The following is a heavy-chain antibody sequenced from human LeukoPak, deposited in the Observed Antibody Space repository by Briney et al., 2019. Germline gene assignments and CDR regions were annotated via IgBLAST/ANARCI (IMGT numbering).Heavy chain of an antibody. CDR2: IYSGGST. CDR3: ARYYGDSPYYFDH. CDR1: GFTLSSNH. V-gene: IGHV3-53*01. D-gene: IGHD4-17*01. Sequence: GSLRLSCAASGFTLSSNHMSWVRQAPGKGLEWVSVIYSGGSTYYADSVKGRFTISRDNSKNTLYLQMNSLRAEHTAVYYCARYYGDSPYYFDHWGQGTLVTVSS. J-gene: IGHJ4*02.